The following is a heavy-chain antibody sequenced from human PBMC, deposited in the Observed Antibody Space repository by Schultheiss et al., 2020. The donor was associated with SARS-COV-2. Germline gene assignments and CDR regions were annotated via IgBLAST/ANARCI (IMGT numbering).Heavy chain of an antibody. J-gene: IGHJ4*02. CDR2: IYYSGST. CDR1: GGSISSYY. D-gene: IGHD3-22*01. V-gene: IGHV4-59*01. CDR3: ARGGYYDSSGYSVFDY. Sequence: SETLSLTCTVSGGSISSYYWSWIRQPPGKGLEWIGYIYYSGSTNYNPSLKSRVTISVDTSKNQFSLKLSSVTAADTAVYYCARGGYYDSSGYSVFDYWGQGTLVTVSS.